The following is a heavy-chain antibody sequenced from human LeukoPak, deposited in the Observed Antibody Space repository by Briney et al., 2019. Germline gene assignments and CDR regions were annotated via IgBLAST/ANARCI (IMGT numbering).Heavy chain of an antibody. J-gene: IGHJ6*03. CDR1: GASISSSSYY. CDR2: IYYSGST. CDR3: ARMVWSGYYPPYYYYMDV. V-gene: IGHV4-39*01. Sequence: SETLSLTCSVSGASISSSSYYWGWIRQPPGMGLEWIGNIYYSGSTYYNPSLKSRVTISVDTSKNQFSLKLSSVTAADTAVYYCARMVWSGYYPPYYYYMDVWGKGTTVTVSS. D-gene: IGHD3-3*01.